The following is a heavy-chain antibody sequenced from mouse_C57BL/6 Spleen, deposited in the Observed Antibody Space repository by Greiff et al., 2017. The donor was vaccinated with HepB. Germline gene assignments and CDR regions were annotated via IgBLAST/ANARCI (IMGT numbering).Heavy chain of an antibody. J-gene: IGHJ3*01. CDR2: IDPSDSYT. D-gene: IGHD2-1*01. CDR1: GYTFTSYW. V-gene: IGHV1-50*01. CDR3: ARGGIYYGNYGFAY. Sequence: VQLQQPGAELVKPGASVKLSCKASGYTFTSYWMQWVKQRPGQGLEWIGEIDPSDSYTNYNQKFKGKATLTVDTSSSTAYMQLSSLTSEDSAVYYCARGGIYYGNYGFAYWGQGTLVTVSA.